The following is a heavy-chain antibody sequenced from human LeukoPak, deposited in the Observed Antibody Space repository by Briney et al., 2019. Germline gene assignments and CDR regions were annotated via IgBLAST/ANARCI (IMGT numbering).Heavy chain of an antibody. CDR1: GFTFSSYW. Sequence: GGSLRLSCAASGFTFSSYWMSWVRQAPGKGLEWVANIKQDGSEKYYVDSAKGRFTISRDNAKNSLYLQMNSLRAEDTAVYYCAACSSGWSEGAFDIWGQGTMVTVSS. J-gene: IGHJ3*02. D-gene: IGHD6-19*01. CDR2: IKQDGSEK. CDR3: AACSSGWSEGAFDI. V-gene: IGHV3-7*01.